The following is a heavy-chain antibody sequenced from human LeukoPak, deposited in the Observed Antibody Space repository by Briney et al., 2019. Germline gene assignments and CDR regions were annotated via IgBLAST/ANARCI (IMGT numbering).Heavy chain of an antibody. CDR1: GFTFRSFG. D-gene: IGHD5-12*01. Sequence: PGGSLRLSCEASGFTFRSFGMSWVRQAPGKGLEWVSGFSGSGGSTSYADSVKGRFTISRDMSKNTLYFQMNTLRAEDTAIYYCAKEFPGYSFDYWGQGTLVTVSS. J-gene: IGHJ4*02. V-gene: IGHV3-23*01. CDR3: AKEFPGYSFDY. CDR2: FSGSGGST.